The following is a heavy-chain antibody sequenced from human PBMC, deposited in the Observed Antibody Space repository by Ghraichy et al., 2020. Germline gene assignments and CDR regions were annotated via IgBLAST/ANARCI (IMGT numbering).Heavy chain of an antibody. V-gene: IGHV6-1*01. CDR2: TYYRSKWYH. CDR3: ARDGYSSSRAGYYYGMDV. J-gene: IGHJ6*02. D-gene: IGHD6-13*01. Sequence: SQTLSLNCAISGDSVSSNSAAWNWIRQSPSRGLEWLGRTYYRSKWYHDYAVSVKSRITINPDTSKNQVSLQLNSVTPEDTAVYYCARDGYSSSRAGYYYGMDVWGQGTTVTVSS. CDR1: GDSVSSNSAA.